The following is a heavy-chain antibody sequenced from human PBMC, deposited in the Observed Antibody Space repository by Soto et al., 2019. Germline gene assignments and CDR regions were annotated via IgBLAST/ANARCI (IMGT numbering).Heavy chain of an antibody. CDR2: IYYSGST. D-gene: IGHD6-19*01. J-gene: IGHJ5*02. V-gene: IGHV4-59*08. CDR1: GGSIICYY. CDR3: ARNMSIAVAGQGNWFYP. Sequence: QVQLQESGPGLVKPSETLSLTCTVSGGSIICYYWSWIRQPPWKGLKWIGYIYYSGSTNYNPSLKSRVTRSVDTFKNQFALKRLSVTAAATAVSYCARNMSIAVAGQGNWFYPWCHSTMVTVAS.